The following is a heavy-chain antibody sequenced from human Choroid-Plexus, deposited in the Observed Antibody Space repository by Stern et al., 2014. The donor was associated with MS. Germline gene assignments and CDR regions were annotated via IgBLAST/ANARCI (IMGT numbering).Heavy chain of an antibody. CDR3: ARKGAIVPAAIENWFDS. J-gene: IGHJ5*01. CDR2: IYHRGST. CDR1: GGSISSGGYF. V-gene: IGHV4-31*03. D-gene: IGHD2-2*01. Sequence: VQLVESGPGLVKPSQTLSLTCTVSGGSISSGGYFWSWIRQHPGKGLEWIGFIYHRGSTYYNPSLKSRLTLSVDTSKNQFSLNLSSVTAADTAVYYCARKGAIVPAAIENWFDSWGQGTLVTVSS.